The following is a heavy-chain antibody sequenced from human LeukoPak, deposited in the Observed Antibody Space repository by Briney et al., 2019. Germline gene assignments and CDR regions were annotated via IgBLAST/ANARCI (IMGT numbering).Heavy chain of an antibody. CDR1: AGSFSGYY. J-gene: IGHJ5*02. Sequence: SETLSLTCAVYAGSFSGYYWSWIRQPPGKGLEWIGELNHSGSTNYNPSIKSRVTISVDTSKNQFSLNLTSATAADTAVYYCARLYIRGYSRSTNYNWFDPWGQGTLVTVSS. V-gene: IGHV4-34*01. CDR3: ARLYIRGYSRSTNYNWFDP. CDR2: LNHSGST. D-gene: IGHD6-13*01.